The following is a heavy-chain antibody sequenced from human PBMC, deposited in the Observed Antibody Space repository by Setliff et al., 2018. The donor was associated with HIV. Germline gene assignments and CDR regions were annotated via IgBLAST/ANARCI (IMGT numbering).Heavy chain of an antibody. CDR3: ARGVGSSWFDS. CDR1: GYTFSDYF. CDR2: IHPNSGDT. J-gene: IGHJ5*01. D-gene: IGHD1-26*01. V-gene: IGHV1-2*02. Sequence: GASVKVSCKASGYTFSDYFIHWVRQAPGQGLEWMGWIHPNSGDTKYAQKFQGRVTMTRDTSISTAFMDLSSLRSDDTAMYYCARGVGSSWFDSWGQGTLVTVSS.